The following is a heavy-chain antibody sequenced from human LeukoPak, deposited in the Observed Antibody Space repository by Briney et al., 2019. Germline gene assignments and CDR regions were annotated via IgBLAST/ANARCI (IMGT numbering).Heavy chain of an antibody. CDR1: GFTFSSYA. CDR2: ISGSGGST. Sequence: GGSLRLSCAASGFTFSSYAMSWVRQAPGKGLEWVSAISGSGGSTYYADSVKGRFTISRDNSKDTLYLQMNSLRAEDTAVYYCAKDRGKQWLVLFDYWGQGTLVTVSS. D-gene: IGHD6-19*01. J-gene: IGHJ4*02. V-gene: IGHV3-23*01. CDR3: AKDRGKQWLVLFDY.